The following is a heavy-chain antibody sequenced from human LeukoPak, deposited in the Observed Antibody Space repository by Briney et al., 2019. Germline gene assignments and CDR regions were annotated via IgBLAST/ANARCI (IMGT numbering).Heavy chain of an antibody. Sequence: SVKVSCKASGGTFSSYAISWVRQAPGQGLEWMGGIIPIFGTANYAQKFQGRVTITADKSTSTAYMELSSLRSEDTAVYYCARDCMVQGVIKTNWFDPWGQGTLVTASS. CDR3: ARDCMVQGVIKTNWFDP. V-gene: IGHV1-69*06. CDR2: IIPIFGTA. D-gene: IGHD3-10*01. CDR1: GGTFSSYA. J-gene: IGHJ5*02.